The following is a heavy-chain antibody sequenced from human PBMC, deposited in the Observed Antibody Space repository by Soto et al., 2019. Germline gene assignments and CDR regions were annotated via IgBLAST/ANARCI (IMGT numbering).Heavy chain of an antibody. Sequence: GGSLRLSCAASGFTFSSYGMHWVRQAPGKGLEWVAVIWYDGSNKYYADSVKGRFTISRDNSKNTLYLQMNSLRAEDTAVYYCARDGLTMVRGVIIPDAFDIWGQGTMVTVSS. CDR3: ARDGLTMVRGVIIPDAFDI. D-gene: IGHD3-10*01. CDR2: IWYDGSNK. J-gene: IGHJ3*02. CDR1: GFTFSSYG. V-gene: IGHV3-33*01.